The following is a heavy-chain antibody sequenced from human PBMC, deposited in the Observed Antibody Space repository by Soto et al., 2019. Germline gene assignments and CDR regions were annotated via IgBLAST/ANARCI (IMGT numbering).Heavy chain of an antibody. Sequence: SETLSLTCTASGGSFSSSSYYWGWIRQAPGKGLEWIVSINYSGRTYYNPTHKSLITISVDTSKNQFSLKLSSVTAANTAVYYCARDGYNPCSFCGMDVWGQGTTVTVSS. V-gene: IGHV4-39*02. D-gene: IGHD2-15*01. CDR1: GGSFSSSSYY. CDR2: INYSGRT. CDR3: ARDGYNPCSFCGMDV. J-gene: IGHJ6*02.